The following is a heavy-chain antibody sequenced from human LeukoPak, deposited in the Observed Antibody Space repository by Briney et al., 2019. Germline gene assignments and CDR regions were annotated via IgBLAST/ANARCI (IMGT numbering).Heavy chain of an antibody. D-gene: IGHD3/OR15-3a*01. J-gene: IGHJ4*02. CDR1: GGSISSGDYY. CDR3: ARALSPGDWSDY. CDR2: IYYSGST. Sequence: PSETLSLTCTVSGGSISSGDYYWSWIRQPPGKGLEWIGYIYYSGSTYYNPSLKSRVTISVDTSKNQFSLKLSSVTAADTAVYYCARALSPGDWSDYWGQGTLVTVSS. V-gene: IGHV4-30-4*02.